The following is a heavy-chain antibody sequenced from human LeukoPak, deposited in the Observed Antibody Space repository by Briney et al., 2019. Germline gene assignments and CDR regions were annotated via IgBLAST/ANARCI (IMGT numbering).Heavy chain of an antibody. CDR2: IYHSGST. CDR1: GYSIYSGYY. V-gene: IGHV4-38-2*02. D-gene: IGHD4-17*01. CDR3: ARDPDYGNWFDT. J-gene: IGHJ5*02. Sequence: PSETLSLTCTVSGYSIYSGYYWGWIRPPPGKGLEWIGSIYHSGSTYYNPSLRSRVTISVDTSRNQFSLKLHSVTAADTALYYCARDPDYGNWFDTWGQGTLVTVSS.